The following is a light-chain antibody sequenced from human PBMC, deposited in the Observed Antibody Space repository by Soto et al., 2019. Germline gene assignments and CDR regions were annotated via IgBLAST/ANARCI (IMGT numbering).Light chain of an antibody. V-gene: IGKV3-20*01. CDR2: GAS. CDR1: QSVGSDY. Sequence: EIVLTQSPATLSLSPGERATLSCRASQSVGSDYLAWYQQKPGQAPRILIFGASGRATGIPDRFIGSGSGTDFTLTISRLEPEDFAVYYCQHYITSLTKFGQGNKVDIK. J-gene: IGKJ1*01. CDR3: QHYITSLTK.